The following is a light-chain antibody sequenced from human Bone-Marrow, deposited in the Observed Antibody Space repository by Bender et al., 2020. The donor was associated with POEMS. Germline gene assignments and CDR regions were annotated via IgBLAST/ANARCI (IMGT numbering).Light chain of an antibody. CDR3: SSYTSSRTL. V-gene: IGLV2-14*03. Sequence: QSVLTQPASVSGSPGQSISISCTGTSSDVGGYDYVSWYQQYPGKAPKLMISDVINRPSGVSNRFSGSKSGNTASLTISGLQPEDEAEYYCSSYTSSRTLFGGGTKLTVL. CDR1: SSDVGGYDY. CDR2: DVI. J-gene: IGLJ2*01.